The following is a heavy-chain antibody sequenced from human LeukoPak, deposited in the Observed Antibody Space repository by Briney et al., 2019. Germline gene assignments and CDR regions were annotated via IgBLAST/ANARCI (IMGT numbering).Heavy chain of an antibody. CDR1: GGSISSRH. V-gene: IGHV4-39*02. CDR2: IFYTGNT. D-gene: IGHD6-13*01. Sequence: SETLSLTCTVSGGSISSRHWGWIRQPPGKGLEWIGTIFYTGNTYYSPSLKPRVTMSVATSKNHFSLNLISVTAADTAFYYCARRAAAAGTIPEYYFDYWGQGTLVTVSS. CDR3: ARRAAAAGTIPEYYFDY. J-gene: IGHJ4*02.